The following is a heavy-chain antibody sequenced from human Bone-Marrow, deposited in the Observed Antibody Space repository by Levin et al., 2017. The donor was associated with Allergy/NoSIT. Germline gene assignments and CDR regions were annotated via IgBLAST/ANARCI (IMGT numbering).Heavy chain of an antibody. CDR2: INTNTGNP. Sequence: VASVKVSCKASGYTFTTYGLNWVRQAPGQGLEWMGWINTNTGNPTYAQGFTGRFVFSLDTSVSTAYLQISSLKAEDTAVYYCAKVLELAFDIWGQGTMVTVSS. J-gene: IGHJ3*02. V-gene: IGHV7-4-1*02. CDR1: GYTFTTYG. CDR3: AKVLELAFDI. D-gene: IGHD1-7*01.